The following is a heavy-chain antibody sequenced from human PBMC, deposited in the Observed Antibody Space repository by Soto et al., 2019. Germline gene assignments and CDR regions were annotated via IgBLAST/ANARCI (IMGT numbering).Heavy chain of an antibody. V-gene: IGHV6-1*01. Sequence: SQTLSLTCAISGDSVSSNSAAWNWIRQSPSRGLEWLGRTYYRSKWYNDYAVSVKSRITINPDTSKNQFSLQLNSVTPEDTAVYYCARDGRTGMAVAGYYYYGMDVWGQGTTVTVSS. CDR1: GDSVSSNSAA. J-gene: IGHJ6*02. CDR2: TYYRSKWYN. D-gene: IGHD6-19*01. CDR3: ARDGRTGMAVAGYYYYGMDV.